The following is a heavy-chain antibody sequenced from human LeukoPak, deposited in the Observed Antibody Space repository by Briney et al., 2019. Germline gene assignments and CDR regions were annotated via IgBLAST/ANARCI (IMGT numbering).Heavy chain of an antibody. CDR3: AREAMVRGVIFGYYYYMDV. J-gene: IGHJ6*03. CDR1: GFTLSSYW. CDR2: IKQDGSEK. D-gene: IGHD3-10*01. Sequence: GGSLRLSCAASGFTLSSYWMSWVRQAPGKGLEWVANIKQDGSEKYYVDSVKGRFTISRDNAKNSLYLQMNSLRAEDTAVYYCAREAMVRGVIFGYYYYMDVWGKGTTVTVSS. V-gene: IGHV3-7*01.